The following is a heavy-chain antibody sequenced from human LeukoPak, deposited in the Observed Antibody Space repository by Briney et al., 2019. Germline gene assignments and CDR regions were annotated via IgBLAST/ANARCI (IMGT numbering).Heavy chain of an antibody. CDR1: GFTFSSYS. Sequence: GGSLRLSCAASGFTFSSYSMNWVRQAPGKGLEWVSSISSSSSYIYYADSVEGRFTISRDNAKNSLYLQMNSLRAEDTAVYYCARDRWGYVVVGLGDYWGQGTLVTVSS. V-gene: IGHV3-21*01. CDR3: ARDRWGYVVVGLGDY. CDR2: ISSSSSYI. J-gene: IGHJ4*02. D-gene: IGHD2-15*01.